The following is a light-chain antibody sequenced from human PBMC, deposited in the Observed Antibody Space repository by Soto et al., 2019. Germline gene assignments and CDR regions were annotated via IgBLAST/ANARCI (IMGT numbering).Light chain of an antibody. CDR2: DAS. J-gene: IGKJ1*01. CDR1: ESISRW. V-gene: IGKV1-5*01. CDR3: QQYDNLPPTWT. Sequence: DIQMTQSPSTLSASVGDRVTITCRASESISRWLAWYQQKPGKAPKLLIYDASVLESGVPSRFSGGGSGTHFTFTISNLQPEDIATYYCQQYDNLPPTWTFGQGTKVDNK.